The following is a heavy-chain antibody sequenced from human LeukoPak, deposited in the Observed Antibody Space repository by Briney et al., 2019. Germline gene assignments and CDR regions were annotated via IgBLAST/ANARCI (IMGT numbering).Heavy chain of an antibody. V-gene: IGHV3-21*01. Sequence: GGSLRLSCAASGFTFSDYTLDWVRQPPGKGLEWVSSITGDSTYIYYADSVKGRFTVSRDNAKNSLYLHINSLRAEDTAVYYCARVQGSPYWGQGTLVTVSS. CDR2: ITGDSTYI. CDR3: ARVQGSPY. CDR1: GFTFSDYT. J-gene: IGHJ4*02.